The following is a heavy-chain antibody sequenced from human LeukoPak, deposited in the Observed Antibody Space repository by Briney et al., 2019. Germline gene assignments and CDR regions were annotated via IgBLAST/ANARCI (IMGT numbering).Heavy chain of an antibody. J-gene: IGHJ4*02. CDR2: ISSSSSYT. D-gene: IGHD5-18*01. Sequence: GSLRLSCAASGFTFSDYSMSWIRQAPGKGLDWVSYISSSSSYTNYADSVKGRFTISRDNAKNSLYLQMNSLRAEDTAVYYCARDEGYSYGSCDYWGQGTLVTVSS. CDR1: GFTFSDYS. CDR3: ARDEGYSYGSCDY. V-gene: IGHV3-11*06.